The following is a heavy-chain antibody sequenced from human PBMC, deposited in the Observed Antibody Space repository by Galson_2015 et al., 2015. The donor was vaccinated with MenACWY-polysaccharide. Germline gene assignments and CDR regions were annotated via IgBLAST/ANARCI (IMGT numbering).Heavy chain of an antibody. V-gene: IGHV3-23*01. CDR1: GFTFTNFA. Sequence: SLRLSCAASGFTFTNFAMNWVRQTPGKGLEWVSSISGTGGGTFYADSVKGRFTISRDTSKNTLYLQMNSLRAEDTAVYYCARGVNLMTFGGVWGQGTLVTVSS. J-gene: IGHJ4*02. CDR3: ARGVNLMTFGGV. D-gene: IGHD3-16*01. CDR2: ISGTGGGT.